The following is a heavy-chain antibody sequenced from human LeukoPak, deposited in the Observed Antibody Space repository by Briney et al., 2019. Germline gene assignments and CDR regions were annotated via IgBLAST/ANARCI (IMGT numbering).Heavy chain of an antibody. CDR3: AKGGVGATGGWFDP. V-gene: IGHV3-48*03. D-gene: IGHD1-26*01. J-gene: IGHJ5*02. CDR2: ISSSGSTI. Sequence: PGGSLRLSCAASGFTFSSYEMNWVRQAPGKGLEWVSYISSSGSTIYYADSVKGRFTISRDNAKNSLYLQMNSLRAEDTAVYYCAKGGVGATGGWFDPWGQGTLVTVSS. CDR1: GFTFSSYE.